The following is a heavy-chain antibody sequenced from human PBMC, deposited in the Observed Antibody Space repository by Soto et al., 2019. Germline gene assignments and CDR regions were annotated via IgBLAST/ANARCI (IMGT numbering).Heavy chain of an antibody. CDR3: ASSHPAGGEIYYIDF. CDR2: IYYSGTN. J-gene: IGHJ4*02. Sequence: SETLSLTCTVFGASFSSVSYSGSWIRQPPGKGWKWSSDIYYSGTNNYNPSLKSLVTISVDPTKTQFSLKLSSVTAADTAVYYCASSHPAGGEIYYIDFWGQGTLVTVSS. D-gene: IGHD3-16*01. V-gene: IGHV4-61*01. CDR1: GASFSSVSYS.